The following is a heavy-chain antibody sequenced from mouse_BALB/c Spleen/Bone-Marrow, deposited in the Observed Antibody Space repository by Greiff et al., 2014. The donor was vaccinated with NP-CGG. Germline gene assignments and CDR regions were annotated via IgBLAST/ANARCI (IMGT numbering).Heavy chain of an antibody. Sequence: VQLQQSGPELVKPGASVKVSCKASDYAFTRYNIYWVKQSHGKSLEWIGYIDPYSGGTNYNQKFKGKATLTVDNTSSTAYMHRHRLKYEASEVYYCTRELRRATDYWGQGTSLTVSS. J-gene: IGHJ4*01. D-gene: IGHD1-1*01. V-gene: IGHV1S135*01. CDR1: DYAFTRYN. CDR2: IDPYSGGT. CDR3: TRELRRATDY.